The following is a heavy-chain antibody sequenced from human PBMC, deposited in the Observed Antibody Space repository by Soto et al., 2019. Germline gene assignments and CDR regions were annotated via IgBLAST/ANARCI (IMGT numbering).Heavy chain of an antibody. J-gene: IGHJ5*02. CDR1: GGSISSGGYS. Sequence: LCGGSISSGGYSWRWIRQPPGKGLEWIGYIYHSGSTYYNPSLKSRVTISVDRSKNQFSLKLSSVTAADTAVYYCARGSAYYYDSSGYYSNWFDPWGQGTLVTVSS. CDR2: IYHSGST. V-gene: IGHV4-30-2*01. CDR3: ARGSAYYYDSSGYYSNWFDP. D-gene: IGHD3-22*01.